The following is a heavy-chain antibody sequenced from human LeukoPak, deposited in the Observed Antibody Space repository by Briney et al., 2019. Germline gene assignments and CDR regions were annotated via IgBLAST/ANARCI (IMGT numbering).Heavy chain of an antibody. Sequence: PGGSLRLSCAVSGFTFSTYAMSWVRQAPGKGLEWVSAISGSGGSTYYADSVKGRFTISRDNSKNTLYLQMNSLRAEDTAVYYCANQLSGIGSILRYFDWLSPFDYWGQGTLVTVSS. CDR1: GFTFSTYA. D-gene: IGHD3-9*01. V-gene: IGHV3-23*01. CDR2: ISGSGGST. J-gene: IGHJ4*02. CDR3: ANQLSGIGSILRYFDWLSPFDY.